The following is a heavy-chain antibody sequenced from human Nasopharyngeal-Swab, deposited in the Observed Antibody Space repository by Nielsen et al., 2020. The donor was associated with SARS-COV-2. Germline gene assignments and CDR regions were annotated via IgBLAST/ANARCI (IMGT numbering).Heavy chain of an antibody. V-gene: IGHV1-69*06. D-gene: IGHD3-22*01. Sequence: WVRQAPGQGLEWLGGIIPLFEKTDYAQRFQGRVTFTADKSTSTAYMELSSLRSEDTAVYYCARDSTYYYDSSGSDGAFDIWGQGTMVTVSS. CDR3: ARDSTYYYDSSGSDGAFDI. J-gene: IGHJ3*02. CDR2: IIPLFEKT.